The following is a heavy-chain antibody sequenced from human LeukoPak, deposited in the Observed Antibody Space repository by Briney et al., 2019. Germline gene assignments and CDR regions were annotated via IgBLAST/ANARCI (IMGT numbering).Heavy chain of an antibody. Sequence: PSETLSLTCTVSGGSISSYYWSWIRQPAGKGLEWIGRIYTSGSTNYNPSLKSRVTMSVDTSKNQFSLKLSSVTAADTAVYYCARDYSSHGYYYYGMDVWGQGTTVTVSS. V-gene: IGHV4-4*07. CDR1: GGSISSYY. J-gene: IGHJ6*02. CDR3: ARDYSSHGYYYYGMDV. CDR2: IYTSGST. D-gene: IGHD5-18*01.